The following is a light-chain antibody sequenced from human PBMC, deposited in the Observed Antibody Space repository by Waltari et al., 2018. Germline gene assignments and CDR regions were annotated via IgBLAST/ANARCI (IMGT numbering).Light chain of an antibody. Sequence: DIQMTQSPSTLSASFGDTVTITCRADQRVKKWLAWYQQKPGKAPSLLIYEASTLENGVPSRFSGSASGTQFTLTVSNLQPDDFATYYCQQYDTYPWTFGPGTKVEV. CDR1: QRVKKW. CDR3: QQYDTYPWT. CDR2: EAS. V-gene: IGKV1-5*03. J-gene: IGKJ1*01.